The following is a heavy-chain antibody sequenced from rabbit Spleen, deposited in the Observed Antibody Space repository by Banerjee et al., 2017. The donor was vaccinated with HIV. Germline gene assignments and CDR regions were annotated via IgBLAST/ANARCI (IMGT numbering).Heavy chain of an antibody. V-gene: IGHV1S7*01. CDR2: IDPVFGST. CDR1: GFGFSSYY. CDR3: ARDLTSVIGWNFNL. D-gene: IGHD1-1*01. J-gene: IGHJ4*01. Sequence: QLKESGGGLVQPGGSLKLSCKASGFGFSSYYMNWVRQAPGKGLEWIGYIDPVFGSTYYATWVNGRFTISSHNAQNTLYLQLNSLTAADTATYFCARDLTSVIGWNFNLWGQGTLVTVS.